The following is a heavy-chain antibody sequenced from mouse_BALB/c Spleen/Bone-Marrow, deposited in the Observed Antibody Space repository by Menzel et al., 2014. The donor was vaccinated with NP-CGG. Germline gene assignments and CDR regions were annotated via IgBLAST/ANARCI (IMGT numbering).Heavy chain of an antibody. CDR2: INSGASN. CDR1: GFTFSSYA. V-gene: IGHV5-6-5*01. J-gene: IGHJ2*01. D-gene: IGHD2-4*01. CDR3: ARSTMNTTGNYFDY. Sequence: EVNVVESGGGLVKPGGSLKLSCAASGFTFSSYAMSWVRQPPEKRLEWVASINSGASNYYPDSVKCRYTSSRDNARNTLYLQMSSLRSEDTAMYYCARSTMNTTGNYFDYWGQGTTLTVSS.